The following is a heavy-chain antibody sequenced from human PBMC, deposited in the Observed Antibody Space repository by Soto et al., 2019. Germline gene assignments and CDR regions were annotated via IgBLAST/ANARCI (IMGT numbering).Heavy chain of an antibody. D-gene: IGHD6-13*01. Sequence: PGGSLRLSCAASGFSFSGSAMHWVLQASWKGLQWVGRIRIKADNYATAYAASVKGRFTISRDDSKNTAYLQVNSLKTEDTAVYYCTTGSSWFYYGMDVWGQGTTVTVSS. CDR1: GFSFSGSA. CDR2: IRIKADNYAT. J-gene: IGHJ6*02. CDR3: TTGSSWFYYGMDV. V-gene: IGHV3-73*01.